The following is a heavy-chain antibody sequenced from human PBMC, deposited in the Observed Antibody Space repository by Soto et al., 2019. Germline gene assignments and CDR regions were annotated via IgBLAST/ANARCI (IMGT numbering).Heavy chain of an antibody. J-gene: IGHJ4*01. D-gene: IGHD4-4*01. CDR3: ARSPSWETTVTPYYFDY. V-gene: IGHV1-8*01. Sequence: ASVNVSCKASRYTFISYDINWVRQATGQGLEWMGWMNPKSANTGYAQNFQGRVTMTRNTSISTGYMELSSLRSEDTAVYYCARSPSWETTVTPYYFDYWGQ. CDR2: MNPKSANT. CDR1: RYTFISYD.